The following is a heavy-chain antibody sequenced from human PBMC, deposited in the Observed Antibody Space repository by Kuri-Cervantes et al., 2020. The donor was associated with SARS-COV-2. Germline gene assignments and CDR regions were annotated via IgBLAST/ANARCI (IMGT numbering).Heavy chain of an antibody. CDR3: ARVLAGYGYYMDV. Sequence: ASVKVSCKASGYTFTGYYMHWVRQAPGQGLEWVGWISAYNGNTNYAQKLQGRVTMTTDTSTSTAYMELRSLRSDDTAVYYCARVLAGYGYYMDVWGKGTTVTVSS. CDR2: ISAYNGNT. D-gene: IGHD5-18*01. V-gene: IGHV1-18*04. CDR1: GYTFTGYY. J-gene: IGHJ6*03.